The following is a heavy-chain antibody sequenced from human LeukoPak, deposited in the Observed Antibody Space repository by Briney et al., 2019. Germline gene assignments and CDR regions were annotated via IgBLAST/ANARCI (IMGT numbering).Heavy chain of an antibody. CDR2: INHSGST. CDR1: GGSFSGYY. Sequence: SEILSLTCAVYGGSFSGYYWSWIRQPPGKGLEWIGEINHSGSTNYNPSLKSRVTISVDTSKNQFSLKLSSVTAADTAVYYCARARLNNYYYYGMDVWGQGTTVTVSS. D-gene: IGHD1/OR15-1a*01. V-gene: IGHV4-34*01. CDR3: ARARLNNYYYYGMDV. J-gene: IGHJ6*02.